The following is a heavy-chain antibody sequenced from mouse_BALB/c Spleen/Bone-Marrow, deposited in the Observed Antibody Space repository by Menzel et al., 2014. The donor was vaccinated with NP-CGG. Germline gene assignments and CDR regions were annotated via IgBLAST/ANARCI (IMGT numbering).Heavy chain of an antibody. CDR3: ARHGITRLLDY. CDR2: ISSGGSYT. CDR1: GFTFSSYA. Sequence: EVKVIESGGGLVEPGGSLKLSRAASGFTFSSYAMSWVRQTPEKRLEWVATISSGGSYTYYPDSVKGRFNISREKAKNTLYLQMSSLRSEDTAMYYCARHGITRLLDYWGQGTTLTVSS. D-gene: IGHD2-4*01. J-gene: IGHJ2*01. V-gene: IGHV5-9-3*01.